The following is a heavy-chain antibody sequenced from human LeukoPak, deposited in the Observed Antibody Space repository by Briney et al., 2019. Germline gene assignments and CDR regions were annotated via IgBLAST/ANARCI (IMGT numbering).Heavy chain of an antibody. J-gene: IGHJ4*02. CDR1: GFTFSPFW. CDR3: VKDFVGVEEF. D-gene: IGHD3-16*01. V-gene: IGHV3-74*01. CDR2: INEEGTTI. Sequence: GGSLRLSCAASGFTFSPFWMHWVRQAPGKGLVWVSRINEEGTTIDYADSVRGRFTISRDIAKNTLYLQMNSLRPEDTAVYHCVKDFVGVEEFWGQGTLVTVSS.